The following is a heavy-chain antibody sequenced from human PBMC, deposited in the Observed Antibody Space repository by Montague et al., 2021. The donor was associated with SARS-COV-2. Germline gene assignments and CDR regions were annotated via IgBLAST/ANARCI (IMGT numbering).Heavy chain of an antibody. V-gene: IGHV4-39*01. CDR2: IYYSGST. CDR3: ARQSPVTMIVVVISGRFDY. Sequence: SETLSLTCTVSGGSISSSSYYWGWIRQPPGKGLEWIGSIYYSGSTYYNPSLKSRVTISVDTSKNQFSLKLSSVTAADTAVYYCARQSPVTMIVVVISGRFDYWGQGTLVIVSS. J-gene: IGHJ4*02. D-gene: IGHD3-22*01. CDR1: GGSISSSSYY.